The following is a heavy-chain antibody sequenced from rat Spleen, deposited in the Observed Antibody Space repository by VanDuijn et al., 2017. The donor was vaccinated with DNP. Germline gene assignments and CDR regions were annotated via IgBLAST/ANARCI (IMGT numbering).Heavy chain of an antibody. J-gene: IGHJ2*01. CDR1: GFNLNDYW. D-gene: IGHD1-1*01. CDR3: VRRLLQWQVPYFDY. CDR2: ISPSGGST. V-gene: IGHV5-25*01. Sequence: EVKLVESGGGLVQPGRSLKLSCAASGFNLNDYWMGWVRQAPGKGLEWVTSISPSGGSTYYRDSVKGRFIISRHNAKNTLYLKMDSLRSEDTATYYCVRRLLQWQVPYFDYWGQGVMVTVSS.